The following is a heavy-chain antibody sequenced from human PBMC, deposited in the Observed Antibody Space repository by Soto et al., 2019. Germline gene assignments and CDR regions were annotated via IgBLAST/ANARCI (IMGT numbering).Heavy chain of an antibody. CDR1: GFTFSSYA. CDR2: ISSNGGST. CDR3: EIAGDGSGRRIDY. V-gene: IGHV3-64*07. Sequence: EVQLVESGGGSVQPGGSLRLSCAASGFTFSSYAMHWARQAPGKGLEYVSGISSNGGSTYYADSVKGRFTISRDNSKNTLYRQMGSRITEDMGVYDCEIAGDGSGRRIDYWGQGTLVTVSS. D-gene: IGHD3-10*01. J-gene: IGHJ4*02.